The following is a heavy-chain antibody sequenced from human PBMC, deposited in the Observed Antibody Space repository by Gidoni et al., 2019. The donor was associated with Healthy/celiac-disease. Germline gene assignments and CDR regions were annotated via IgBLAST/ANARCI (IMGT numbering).Heavy chain of an antibody. J-gene: IGHJ6*02. V-gene: IGHV3-13*01. Sequence: EVQLVESGGGLVQPGGSLRLSSAASGFTFSSYAIHWVRQATGKGLGWVSAIGTAGDTYYPGSVKGRFTISRENAKNSLYLQMNSLRAGDTAVYYCARGEDIVVNHGTYGMDVWGQGTTVTVSS. CDR3: ARGEDIVVNHGTYGMDV. D-gene: IGHD2-2*01. CDR2: IGTAGDT. CDR1: GFTFSSYA.